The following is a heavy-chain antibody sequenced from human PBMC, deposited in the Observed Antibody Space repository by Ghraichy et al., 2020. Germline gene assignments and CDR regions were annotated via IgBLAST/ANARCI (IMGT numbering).Heavy chain of an antibody. V-gene: IGHV3-53*01. Sequence: ETLSLTCAASGFTVSSNYMSWVRQAPGKGLEWVSIIYSGGLTYYADSVKGRFTISRDNSRNTLYLQMNILRAEDTAVYSCARNSWSSWYFDLWGRGTQVTVSS. CDR1: GFTVSSNY. J-gene: IGHJ2*01. CDR2: IYSGGLT. CDR3: ARNSWSSWYFDL. D-gene: IGHD3-10*01.